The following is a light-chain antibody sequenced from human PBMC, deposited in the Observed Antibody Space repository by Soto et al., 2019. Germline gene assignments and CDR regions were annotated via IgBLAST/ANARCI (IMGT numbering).Light chain of an antibody. CDR3: QQSYIVPDT. Sequence: DIRMTQSPSSLSASVGDKITITCRTSRRVNNYLNWYQQKPGKAPKLLIYGASSLQSGVPSRFSGGGSETDFTLTISNVQPEYFATYFCQQSYIVPDTFGPGTTVNIK. V-gene: IGKV1-39*01. CDR1: RRVNNY. CDR2: GAS. J-gene: IGKJ3*01.